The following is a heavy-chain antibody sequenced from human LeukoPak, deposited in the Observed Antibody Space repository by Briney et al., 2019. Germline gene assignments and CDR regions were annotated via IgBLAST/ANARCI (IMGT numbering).Heavy chain of an antibody. D-gene: IGHD6-19*01. CDR3: ARGTAVAGSLGY. CDR2: ISSSSYI. J-gene: IGHJ4*02. CDR1: GFTFSSYS. V-gene: IGHV3-21*01. Sequence: PGGSLRLSCAASGFTFSSYSMNWVRQAPGKGLEWVSSISSSSYIYYADSVKGRFTISRDNAKNSLYLQMNSLRAEDTAVYYCARGTAVAGSLGYWGQGTLVTVSS.